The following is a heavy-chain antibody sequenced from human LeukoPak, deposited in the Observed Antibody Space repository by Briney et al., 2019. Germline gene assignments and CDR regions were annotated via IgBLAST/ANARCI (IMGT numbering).Heavy chain of an antibody. V-gene: IGHV1-18*01. CDR2: ISAYNANT. D-gene: IGHD3-16*01. CDR1: GYTFTNYG. CDR3: ARDRPGQSFGYYNYGMDV. Sequence: ASVKVSCKSSGYTFTNYGISWVRPAPGQGLEWMGWISAYNANTKYAQKLQGRVTMTTDTSTSTAYMELRSLRSDDTAVYYCARDRPGQSFGYYNYGMDVWGQGTTVTVSS. J-gene: IGHJ6*02.